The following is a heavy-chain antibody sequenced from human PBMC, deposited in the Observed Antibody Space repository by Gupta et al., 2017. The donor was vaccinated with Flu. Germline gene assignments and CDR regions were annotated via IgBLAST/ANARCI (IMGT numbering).Heavy chain of an antibody. CDR2: IDPSDSHT. J-gene: IGHJ4*02. V-gene: IGHV5-10-1*01. CDR3: ARLSVAGYYFDY. CDR1: GYSFTSYW. Sequence: EVQLVQSGAEVKKPGESLRISCKGSGYSFTSYWITWVRQMPGKGLEWMGRIDPSDSHTNYNPSLQGHVTISADKSVSTAFLQWTSLKASDTAMYYCARLSVAGYYFDYWGQGTLVTVSS. D-gene: IGHD2-15*01.